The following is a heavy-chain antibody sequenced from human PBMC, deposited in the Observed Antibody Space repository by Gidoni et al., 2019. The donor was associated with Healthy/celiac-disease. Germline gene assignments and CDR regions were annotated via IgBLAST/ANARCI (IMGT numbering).Heavy chain of an antibody. CDR1: GGSISSYY. D-gene: IGHD4-17*01. CDR3: ARSDYDDAFDI. CDR2: IYYSRST. J-gene: IGHJ3*02. Sequence: QGQLQESGPGLVKPSETLSLTCTVAGGSISSYYWIWIRQPPGKGLEWIGYIYYSRSTNYTPSLKSRVTISVDTSKNQFSLTLSSVTAADTAVYYCARSDYDDAFDIWGQGTMVTVSS. V-gene: IGHV4-59*01.